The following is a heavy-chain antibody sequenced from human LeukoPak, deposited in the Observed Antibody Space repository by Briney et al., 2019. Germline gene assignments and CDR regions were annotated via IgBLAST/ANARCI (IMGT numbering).Heavy chain of an antibody. J-gene: IGHJ6*02. CDR1: GYTFTSYD. Sequence: ASVKVSCKASGYTFTSYDINWVRQATGQGLEWMGWMNPNSGNTGYAQKFQGRVTMTRNTSISTAYMELSSLRSEDTAVYYCARGFAAGYFDWLRKGAMDVWGQGTTVTVSS. CDR3: ARGFAAGYFDWLRKGAMDV. D-gene: IGHD3-9*01. V-gene: IGHV1-8*01. CDR2: MNPNSGNT.